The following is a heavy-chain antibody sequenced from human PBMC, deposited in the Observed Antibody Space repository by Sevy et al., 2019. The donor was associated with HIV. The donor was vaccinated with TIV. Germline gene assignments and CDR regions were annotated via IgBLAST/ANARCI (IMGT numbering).Heavy chain of an antibody. CDR2: ISSSIITI. CDR1: GFTFSSYG. V-gene: IGHV3-48*02. J-gene: IGHJ6*02. CDR3: AGVRAARLVGHYGMDV. D-gene: IGHD6-6*01. Sequence: GGSLRLSCAASGFTFSSYGMNWVRQAPGKGLEWVSYISSSIITIYYADSVKGRFTISRDNAKNSLYLQMNSLRDEDTAVYYCAGVRAARLVGHYGMDVWGQGTTGTVSS.